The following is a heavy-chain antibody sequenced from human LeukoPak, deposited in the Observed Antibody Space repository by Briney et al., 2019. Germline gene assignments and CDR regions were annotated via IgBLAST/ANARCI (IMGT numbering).Heavy chain of an antibody. Sequence: SETLSLTCTVSGGSVSSGSYYWSWIRQPPGKGLEWIGYIYYSGSTNYNPSLKSRLTISVDTSKNQFSLKLSSVTAADTAVYYCARLRIAARPGAFDIWGQGTMVTVSS. CDR3: ARLRIAARPGAFDI. CDR1: GGSVSSGSYY. J-gene: IGHJ3*02. CDR2: IYYSGST. V-gene: IGHV4-61*01. D-gene: IGHD6-6*01.